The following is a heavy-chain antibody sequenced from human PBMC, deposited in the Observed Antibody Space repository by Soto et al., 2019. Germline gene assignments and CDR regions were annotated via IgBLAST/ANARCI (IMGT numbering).Heavy chain of an antibody. CDR3: SRSSHIVVVTAIQAFDP. J-gene: IGHJ5*01. CDR1: GYTFTTYA. CDR2: INAGNGNT. D-gene: IGHD2-21*02. Sequence: GASVKVSCKASGYTFTTYAMRWVRQAPGQRLEWMGWINAGNGNTKYSQKFQGRVTITRDTSASTAYMELSSLRSEDTAVYYCSRSSHIVVVTAIQAFDPWGQGTLVTVSS. V-gene: IGHV1-3*01.